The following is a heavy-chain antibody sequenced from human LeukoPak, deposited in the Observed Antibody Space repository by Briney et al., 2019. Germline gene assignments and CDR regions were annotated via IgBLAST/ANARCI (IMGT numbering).Heavy chain of an antibody. CDR2: MYYSGNS. CDR1: GVSVGSAGYY. CDR3: ARSQSQSGRYRYYFTY. Sequence: KPSETLSLTCSVSGVSVGSAGYYWTWIRQPPGKGLEWIGYMYYSGNSNYNPFLKSRVTMSLDPSKNRFSLKLSSVTAADTAVYYCARSQSQSGRYRYYFTYWGQGTLVTVSS. D-gene: IGHD1-26*01. J-gene: IGHJ4*02. V-gene: IGHV4-61*08.